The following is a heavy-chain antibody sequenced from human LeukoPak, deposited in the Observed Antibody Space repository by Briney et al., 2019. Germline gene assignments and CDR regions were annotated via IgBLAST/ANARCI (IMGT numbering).Heavy chain of an antibody. CDR3: ARQLYSSGSYYAPMDV. Sequence: PSETLSLTCTVSGGSINSSIYFWGWIRQPPGKGLEWIGSIHYSGSTYHDPSLKSRVTVSLDTSKNQFSLKLSSVTATDTAVYYCARQLYSSGSYYAPMDVWGKGTTVTISS. CDR2: IHYSGST. CDR1: GGSINSSIYF. D-gene: IGHD3-10*01. J-gene: IGHJ6*03. V-gene: IGHV4-39*01.